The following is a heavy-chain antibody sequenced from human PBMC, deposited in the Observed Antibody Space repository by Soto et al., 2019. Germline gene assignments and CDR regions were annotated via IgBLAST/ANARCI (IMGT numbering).Heavy chain of an antibody. Sequence: QVQLVESGGGVVQPGRSLRLSCAASGFTFSSYAMHWVRQAPGKGLEWVAVISYDGSNKYYADSVKGRFTISRDNSKNTLYLQMNSLRAEDTAVYYCARGGGSSSGGYFDYWGQGTLVTVSS. V-gene: IGHV3-30-3*01. CDR1: GFTFSSYA. J-gene: IGHJ4*02. CDR3: ARGGGSSSGGYFDY. CDR2: ISYDGSNK. D-gene: IGHD2-15*01.